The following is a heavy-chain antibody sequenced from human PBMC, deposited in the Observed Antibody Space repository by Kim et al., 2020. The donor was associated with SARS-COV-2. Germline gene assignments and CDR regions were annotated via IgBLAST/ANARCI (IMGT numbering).Heavy chain of an antibody. J-gene: IGHJ6*02. Sequence: VKGRFTISSDNAKNSLYLQMNSLRDEDTAVYYCARAPGGSSWHDYGMDVWGQGTTVTVT. CDR3: ARAPGGSSWHDYGMDV. V-gene: IGHV3-48*02. D-gene: IGHD6-13*01.